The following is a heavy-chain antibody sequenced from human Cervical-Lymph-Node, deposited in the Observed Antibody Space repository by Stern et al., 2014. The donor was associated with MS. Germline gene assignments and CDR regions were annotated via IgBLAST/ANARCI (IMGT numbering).Heavy chain of an antibody. CDR1: GFTFSSYS. D-gene: IGHD3-3*01. Sequence: EVQLLESGGGLVKPGGSLRLSCAASGFTFSSYSMNWARQAPGKGLEWVSSISSSSSYIYYADSVKGRFTISRDNAKNSLYLQMNSLRAEDTAVYYCARNYDFWSGYLFDYWGQETLVTVSS. CDR3: ARNYDFWSGYLFDY. V-gene: IGHV3-21*01. J-gene: IGHJ4*02. CDR2: ISSSSSYI.